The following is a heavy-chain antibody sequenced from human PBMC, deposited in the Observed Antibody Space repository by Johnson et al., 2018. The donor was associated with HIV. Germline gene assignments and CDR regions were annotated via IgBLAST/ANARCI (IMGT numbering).Heavy chain of an antibody. Sequence: VQLVESGGGLVQPGGSLRLSCAASGFTFSSYWMSWVRQAPGKGLEWVANIKQDGSEKYYVDSVKGRFTISRDNAKNSLYLQMNSLRAEDTAVYYCARPVGGWYETAFDIWGQGTMVTVSS. V-gene: IGHV3-7*01. CDR3: ARPVGGWYETAFDI. CDR2: IKQDGSEK. CDR1: GFTFSSYW. J-gene: IGHJ3*02. D-gene: IGHD6-19*01.